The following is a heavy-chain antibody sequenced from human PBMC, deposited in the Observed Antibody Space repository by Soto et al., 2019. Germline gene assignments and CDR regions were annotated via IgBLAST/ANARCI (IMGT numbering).Heavy chain of an antibody. CDR2: INPNSGGT. D-gene: IGHD6-13*01. Sequence: ASVKVSCKASGYTFTGYYMHWVRQAPGQGLEWMGWINPNSGGTNYAQKFQGWVTMTRDTSISTAYMELSRLRSDDTAVYYCVRGIAAAAARGMDVWGQGTTVTVSS. CDR3: VRGIAAAAARGMDV. V-gene: IGHV1-2*04. CDR1: GYTFTGYY. J-gene: IGHJ6*02.